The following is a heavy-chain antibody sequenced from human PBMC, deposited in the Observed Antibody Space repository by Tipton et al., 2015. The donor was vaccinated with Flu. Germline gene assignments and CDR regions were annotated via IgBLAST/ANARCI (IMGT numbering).Heavy chain of an antibody. CDR3: ARAYGDWSGNYYYMDV. CDR2: ISSSSSYI. CDR1: GFTFSSYS. Sequence: QLVQSGGGLVKPGGSLRLSCAASGFTFSSYSMNWVRQAPGKGLEWVSSISSSSSYIYYADSVKGRFTISRDNAKNSLYLQMNSLRAEDTAVYYWARAYGDWSGNYYYMDVWGKGTTVTVSS. J-gene: IGHJ6*03. V-gene: IGHV3-21*01. D-gene: IGHD2-21*01.